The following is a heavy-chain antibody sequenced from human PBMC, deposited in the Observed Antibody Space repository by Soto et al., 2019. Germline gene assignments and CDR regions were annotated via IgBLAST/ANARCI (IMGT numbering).Heavy chain of an antibody. D-gene: IGHD6-13*01. CDR3: VRDSGAKLSSS. Sequence: AASGFTFDDYAMHWVRQAPGKGLEWVSLISWDGGSTYYADSVKGRFTISRDNSKNSLYLQMNSLRAEDTALYYCVRDSGAKLSSSWGQGTLVTVSS. CDR1: GFTFDDYA. V-gene: IGHV3-43D*04. CDR2: ISWDGGST. J-gene: IGHJ4*02.